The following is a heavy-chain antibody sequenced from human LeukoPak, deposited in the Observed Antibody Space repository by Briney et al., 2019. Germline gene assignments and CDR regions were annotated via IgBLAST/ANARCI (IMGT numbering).Heavy chain of an antibody. V-gene: IGHV4-59*01. D-gene: IGHD2-15*01. J-gene: IGHJ4*02. Sequence: SETLSLTCTVSGGSISSYYWSWIRQPPGKGLEWIGYIYYSGSANYNPSLKSRVTISVDTSKNQFSLKLSSVTAADTAVYYCARTRYCSGGSCHFDYWGQGTLVTVSS. CDR3: ARTRYCSGGSCHFDY. CDR2: IYYSGSA. CDR1: GGSISSYY.